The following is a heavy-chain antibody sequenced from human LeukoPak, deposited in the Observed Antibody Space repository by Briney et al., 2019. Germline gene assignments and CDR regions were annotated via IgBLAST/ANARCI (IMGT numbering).Heavy chain of an antibody. CDR1: GYAFISYG. J-gene: IGHJ5*02. D-gene: IGHD3-3*01. V-gene: IGHV1-18*01. Sequence: EASVKVSCKATGYAFISYGISWVRQAPGQGLEWMGWISPYNGNTNYAQKFQDRVIMTTDTSTTTAYMELRSLRYDDTAVYYCARRGINFAVSGHWFDPWGQGTLVTVSS. CDR2: ISPYNGNT. CDR3: ARRGINFAVSGHWFDP.